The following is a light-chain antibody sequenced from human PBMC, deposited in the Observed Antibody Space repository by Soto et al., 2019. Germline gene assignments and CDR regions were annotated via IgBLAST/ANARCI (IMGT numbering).Light chain of an antibody. CDR1: QSVSSN. Sequence: DIVMTQSPATLPVSPGERATLSCRASQSVSSNLAWYQQKPGQAPRFLIYGASTRATGIPARFSGSGSGTEFTLTISSLQSEDFAVYCCQQYDNWPLTFGGGTKVEIK. J-gene: IGKJ4*01. CDR3: QQYDNWPLT. CDR2: GAS. V-gene: IGKV3-15*01.